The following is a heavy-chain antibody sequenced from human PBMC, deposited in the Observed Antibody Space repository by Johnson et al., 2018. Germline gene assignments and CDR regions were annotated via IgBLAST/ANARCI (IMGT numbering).Heavy chain of an antibody. CDR1: GFTLSSYW. D-gene: IGHD4-17*01. V-gene: IGHV3-7*01. J-gene: IGHJ1*01. CDR2: INQDGSEK. CDR3: ARGLYGDYGDVEYFQH. Sequence: QLVESGGGLVEPGGSLRLSCAVSGFTLSSYWMSWVRQAPGKGLEWVANINQDGSEKYYVDSVKGRFTISRDNAKNSLYLHMNSLGAEEAAVYYCARGLYGDYGDVEYFQHWGQGTLVTVSS.